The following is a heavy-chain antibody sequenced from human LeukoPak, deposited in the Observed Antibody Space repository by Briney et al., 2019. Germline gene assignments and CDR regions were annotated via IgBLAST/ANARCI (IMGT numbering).Heavy chain of an antibody. Sequence: PGGSLRLSCSASGFTFNSYALHWVRQPPGKGLQYVSGITRNGRSTYYADSVKGRFTISRDNSKNTLYLQMSSLRADDTAVYYCVNRISGWVYWGQGTLVTVSS. D-gene: IGHD6-19*01. CDR3: VNRISGWVY. CDR1: GFTFNSYA. V-gene: IGHV3-64D*06. J-gene: IGHJ4*02. CDR2: ITRNGRST.